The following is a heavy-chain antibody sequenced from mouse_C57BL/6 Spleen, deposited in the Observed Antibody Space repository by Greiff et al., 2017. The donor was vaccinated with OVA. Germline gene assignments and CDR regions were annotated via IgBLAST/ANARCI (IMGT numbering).Heavy chain of an antibody. Sequence: EVQVVESGGGLVQPGGSLSLSCAASGFTFTDYYMSWVRQPPGKALEWLGFIRNKANGYTTEYSASVKGRFTISRDNSQSILYLQMNALRAEDSATYYGARYDYDRYFDVWGTGTTVTVSS. CDR1: GFTFTDYY. D-gene: IGHD2-4*01. CDR2: IRNKANGYTT. J-gene: IGHJ1*03. V-gene: IGHV7-3*01. CDR3: ARYDYDRYFDV.